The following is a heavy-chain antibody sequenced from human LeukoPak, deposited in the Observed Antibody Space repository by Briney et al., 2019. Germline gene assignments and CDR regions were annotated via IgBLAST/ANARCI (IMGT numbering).Heavy chain of an antibody. CDR1: GYTFTSYG. J-gene: IGHJ6*03. D-gene: IGHD4-17*01. V-gene: IGHV1-18*01. Sequence: ASVKVSCKASGYTFTSYGISWVRQAPGQGLEWMGWISAYNGHTNYAQKLQGRVTMTTDTSTSTAYMELRSLRSDDTAMYYCTRDSQRGVTTWDAYYYMDVWGKGTTVTVSS. CDR3: TRDSQRGVTTWDAYYYMDV. CDR2: ISAYNGHT.